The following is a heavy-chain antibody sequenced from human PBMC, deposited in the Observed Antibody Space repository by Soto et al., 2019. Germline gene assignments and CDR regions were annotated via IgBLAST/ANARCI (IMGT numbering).Heavy chain of an antibody. J-gene: IGHJ5*02. CDR3: ARDAYSGSRNWFDP. CDR2: ISSSSSYI. Sequence: GGSLRLSCAASGFTFSGYSMNWVRQARGKGLEWVSSISSSSSYIYYADSVKGRFTISRDNAKKSLYLQMNSLRAEDTAVYYCARDAYSGSRNWFDPWGQGTLVTVSS. V-gene: IGHV3-21*01. CDR1: GFTFSGYS. D-gene: IGHD1-26*01.